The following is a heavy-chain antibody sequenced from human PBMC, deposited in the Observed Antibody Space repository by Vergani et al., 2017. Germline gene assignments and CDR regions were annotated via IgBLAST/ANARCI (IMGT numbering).Heavy chain of an antibody. CDR3: ARDQYPPRRQLYGMDV. V-gene: IGHV3-74*01. CDR1: GFTFSSYW. CDR2: INSDGSST. J-gene: IGHJ6*02. D-gene: IGHD2-2*01. Sequence: VQLVESGGGVVQPGRSLRLSCAASGFTFSSYWMHWVRQAPGKGLVWVSRINSDGSSTSYADSVKGRFTISRDNAKNTLYLQMNSLRAEDTAVYYCARDQYPPRRQLYGMDVWGQGTTVTVSS.